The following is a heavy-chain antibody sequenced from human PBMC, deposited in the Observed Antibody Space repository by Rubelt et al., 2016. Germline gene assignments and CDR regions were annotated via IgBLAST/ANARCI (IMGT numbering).Heavy chain of an antibody. CDR3: ARRLPSYYNHSGLDV. V-gene: IGHV4-34*01. Sequence: QVQLQQWGAGLLKSSETLSLTCAVYSESFSNHYWTWIRQPPGKGLEWLGEINHSGSTSYNPSPKSRVTISIDTSKKQCSLKLSSVTAADTAVYYCARRLPSYYNHSGLDVWGQGTTVTVTS. CDR2: INHSGST. D-gene: IGHD1-26*01. J-gene: IGHJ6*02. CDR1: SESFSNHY.